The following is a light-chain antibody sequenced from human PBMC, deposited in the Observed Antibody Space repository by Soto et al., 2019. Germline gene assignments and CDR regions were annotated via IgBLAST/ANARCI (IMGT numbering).Light chain of an antibody. CDR3: QQYNSYSET. CDR2: DAS. J-gene: IGKJ1*01. CDR1: QSISSW. V-gene: IGKV1-5*01. Sequence: IQMTQYPSTLAASVGDRVTITCRASQSISSWLAWYQQKLGRAPRLLIYDASSLESGVPSRFSGSGSGTEFTLTISSLQPDDFATYYCQQYNSYSETFGQGSKVDVK.